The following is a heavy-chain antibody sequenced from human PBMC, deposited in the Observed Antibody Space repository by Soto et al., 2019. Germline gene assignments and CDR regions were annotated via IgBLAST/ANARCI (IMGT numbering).Heavy chain of an antibody. CDR1: GGTFSSYA. CDR3: ARALLLWFGEFYYYYGMDV. CDR2: IIPIFGTA. V-gene: IGHV1-69*13. J-gene: IGHJ6*02. D-gene: IGHD3-10*01. Sequence: GASVKVSCKASGGTFSSYAISWVRQAPGQGLEWMGGIIPIFGTANYAQKFQGRVTITADESTSTAYMELSSLRSEDTAVYYCARALLLWFGEFYYYYGMDVWGQGTTVTVSS.